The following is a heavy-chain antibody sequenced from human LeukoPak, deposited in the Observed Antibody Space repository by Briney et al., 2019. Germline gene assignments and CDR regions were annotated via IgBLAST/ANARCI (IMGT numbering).Heavy chain of an antibody. D-gene: IGHD3-16*02. V-gene: IGHV1-2*06. CDR1: GYTFTSYG. J-gene: IGHJ4*02. Sequence: VASVKVSCKASGYTFTSYGISWVRQAPGQGLEWMGRINPNSGGTNYAQKFQGRVTMTRDTSISTAYMELSRLRSDDTAVYYCARGLRLGELSLGYGYWGQGTLVTVSS. CDR2: INPNSGGT. CDR3: ARGLRLGELSLGYGY.